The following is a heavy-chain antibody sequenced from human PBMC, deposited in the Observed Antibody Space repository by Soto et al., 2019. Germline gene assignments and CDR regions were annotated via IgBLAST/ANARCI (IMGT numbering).Heavy chain of an antibody. J-gene: IGHJ4*02. D-gene: IGHD3-16*01. CDR2: INPNSGGT. CDR1: GYTFTGYY. CDR3: ARYWGYDYVWGGDY. Sequence: QVQLVQSGAEVQKPGASVKVSCKASGYTFTGYYMHWVRQAPGQGLAWMGWINPNSGGTNYAQRFQGRVTMTRDTSISTAYMELSRLRSDDTAVYYCARYWGYDYVWGGDYWGQGTLVTVSS. V-gene: IGHV1-2*02.